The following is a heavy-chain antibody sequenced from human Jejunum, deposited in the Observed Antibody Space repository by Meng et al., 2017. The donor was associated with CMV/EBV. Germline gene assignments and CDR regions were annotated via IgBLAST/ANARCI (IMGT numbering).Heavy chain of an antibody. D-gene: IGHD5-24*01. CDR2: INAGNGNT. Sequence: YSKAVGDILTIYDMHWVRQAPGQRPEWMGRINAGNGNTKYSQTFKGRVTITRDTSASTVYMELNSLRSEDTAVYYCARSRGTGYNLNYWGQGTLVPSPQ. V-gene: IGHV1-3*01. CDR3: ARSRGTGYNLNY. CDR1: GDILTIYD. J-gene: IGHJ4*02.